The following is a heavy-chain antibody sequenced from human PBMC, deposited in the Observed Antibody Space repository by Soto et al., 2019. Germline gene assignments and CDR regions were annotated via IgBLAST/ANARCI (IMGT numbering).Heavy chain of an antibody. CDR2: ISSSSSSYI. CDR1: GFTFSSYS. CDR3: ARDRGSSGSSPADAFDI. Sequence: GGSLRLSCAASGFTFSSYSMNWVRQAPGKGLEWVSSISSSSSSYIYYADSVKGRFTISRDNAKNSLYLQMNSLRAEDTAVYYCARDRGSSGSSPADAFDIWGQGTMVTVSS. V-gene: IGHV3-21*01. D-gene: IGHD1-26*01. J-gene: IGHJ3*02.